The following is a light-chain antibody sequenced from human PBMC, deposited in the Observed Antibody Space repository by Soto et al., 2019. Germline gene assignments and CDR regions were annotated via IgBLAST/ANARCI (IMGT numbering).Light chain of an antibody. CDR3: CSFALRSTLI. J-gene: IGLJ2*01. CDR2: EGG. V-gene: IGLV2-23*01. Sequence: QSALTQPASVSGSPGQSITISCTGTSSDVGNYNLVSWYQQYPGKAPKLMIYEGGKRPSGVSNRFSGSKSGNTASLTISGLQAEDEADYYCCSFALRSTLIFGGVTKVTVL. CDR1: SSDVGNYNL.